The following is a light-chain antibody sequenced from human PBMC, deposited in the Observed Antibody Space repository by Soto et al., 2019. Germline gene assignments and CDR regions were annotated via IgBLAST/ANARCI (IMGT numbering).Light chain of an antibody. CDR3: NSYTTSSTLV. J-gene: IGLJ2*01. CDR1: SSDVGGYNY. CDR2: EVS. Sequence: QPVLTQPASVSGSPGQSITISCTGTSSDVGGYNYVSWYQQHPGKAPKLMIYEVSNRPSGVSNRFSGSKSGNTASLTISGLQADDEGDYYCNSYTTSSTLVFGGGTKLTVL. V-gene: IGLV2-14*01.